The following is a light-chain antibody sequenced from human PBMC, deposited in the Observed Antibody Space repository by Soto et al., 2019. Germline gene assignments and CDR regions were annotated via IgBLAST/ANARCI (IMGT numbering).Light chain of an antibody. CDR3: HRGYSTST. V-gene: IGKV1-39*01. J-gene: IGKJ5*01. CDR1: QSIYTY. CDR2: AAS. Sequence: DIQMTQSPSSLSASVGDRVTITCRASQSIYTYLNWYQQRPGEATKVLIYAASTLQDGIPSRFSGSGSGTDFTLTSRGLQPEDVASFYRHRGYSTSTFGQGTRLEIK.